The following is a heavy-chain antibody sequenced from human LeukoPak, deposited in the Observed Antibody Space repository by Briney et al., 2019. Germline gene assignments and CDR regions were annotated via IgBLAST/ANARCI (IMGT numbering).Heavy chain of an antibody. CDR3: EKKMAYDILTGYQTNFDY. J-gene: IGHJ4*02. D-gene: IGHD3-9*01. Sequence: GGSLRLSCAASGFTFSSYGMSWVRQAPGKGLEWVSAISGSGGSTYYADSVKGRFTISRDNSKNTLYLQMNSLRAEDPAVYFFEKKMAYDILTGYQTNFDYWGQGTLVTVSS. CDR2: ISGSGGST. CDR1: GFTFSSYG. V-gene: IGHV3-23*01.